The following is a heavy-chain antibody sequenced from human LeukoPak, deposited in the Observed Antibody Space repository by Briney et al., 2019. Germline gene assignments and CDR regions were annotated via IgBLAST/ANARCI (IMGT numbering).Heavy chain of an antibody. D-gene: IGHD1-14*01. Sequence: PGGPLRLSCAASGFTLSGHWMSWVRQAPGKGLEWVANINQGGSDKYYVDSVKGRFTISRDNANNLLYLQMNSLRGEDTAVYYCTRDRSRAEDDWGQGTLVTVSS. J-gene: IGHJ4*02. V-gene: IGHV3-7*01. CDR2: INQGGSDK. CDR1: GFTLSGHW. CDR3: TRDRSRAEDD.